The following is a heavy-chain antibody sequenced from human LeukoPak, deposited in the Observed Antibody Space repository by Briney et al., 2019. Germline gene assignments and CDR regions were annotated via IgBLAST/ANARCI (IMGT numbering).Heavy chain of an antibody. Sequence: GGSLRLSCAASGFTFSTNWMHWVRQAPGKGLVWVSRINSDACRTDYADSVKGRFTISRDNAKNTLYLQMNSLRAEDTAMYYCARALVGAGDYWGQGTLVTVSS. CDR2: INSDACRT. D-gene: IGHD1-26*01. V-gene: IGHV3-74*01. J-gene: IGHJ4*02. CDR3: ARALVGAGDY. CDR1: GFTFSTNW.